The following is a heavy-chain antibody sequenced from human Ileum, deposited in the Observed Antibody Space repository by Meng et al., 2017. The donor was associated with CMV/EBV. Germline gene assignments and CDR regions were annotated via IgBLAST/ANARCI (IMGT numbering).Heavy chain of an antibody. CDR2: INSNGGST. J-gene: IGHJ4*02. V-gene: IGHV3-64*02. Sequence: CAASGFTFSSYGMHWVRQAPGKGLEYVAAINSNGGSTYYADSVKGRFTISRDNSKNTLYLQMGSLRAEDMAVYYCAREGYSSSCAPDYWGQGTLVTVSS. CDR1: GFTFSSYG. D-gene: IGHD3-22*01. CDR3: AREGYSSSCAPDY.